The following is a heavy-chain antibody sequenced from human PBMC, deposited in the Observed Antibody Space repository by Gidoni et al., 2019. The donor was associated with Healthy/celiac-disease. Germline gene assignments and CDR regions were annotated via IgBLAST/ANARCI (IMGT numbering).Heavy chain of an antibody. CDR2: ISGSGGST. Sequence: EVQLLESGGGLVQPGGSLRLSCAASRFPFSSSAMPWGPPAPGQGLSWVRQAPGKGLEWVSAISGSGGSTYYADAVKGRFTISRDNSKNTLYLQMNSLRAEDTAVYYCAKGLEGGLRYFDRDAFDIWGQGTMVTVSS. CDR3: AKGLEGGLRYFDRDAFDI. CDR1: RFPFSSSA. D-gene: IGHD3-9*01. V-gene: IGHV3-23*01. J-gene: IGHJ3*02.